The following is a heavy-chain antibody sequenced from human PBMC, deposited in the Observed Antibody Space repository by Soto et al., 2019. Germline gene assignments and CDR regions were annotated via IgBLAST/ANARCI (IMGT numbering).Heavy chain of an antibody. D-gene: IGHD6-13*01. CDR1: GWSFSAYY. CDR3: ARERGRWSYYYYGMDV. V-gene: IGHV4-34*01. J-gene: IGHJ6*02. Sequence: SETLSLTCAVYGWSFSAYYWSWIRQPPGKGLEWIGEINHSGSTNYNPSLKSRVTISVDTSKNQFSLKLSSVTAADTAVYYCARERGRWSYYYYGMDVWGQGTTVS. CDR2: INHSGST.